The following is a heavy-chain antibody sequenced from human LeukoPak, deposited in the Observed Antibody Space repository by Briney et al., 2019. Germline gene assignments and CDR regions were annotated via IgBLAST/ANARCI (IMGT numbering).Heavy chain of an antibody. J-gene: IGHJ3*02. D-gene: IGHD6-13*01. CDR1: GYTFTGYY. V-gene: IGHV1-69*06. CDR3: AREGEQQLGPRRGDAFDI. Sequence: SVKVSCKASGYTFTGYYMHWVRQAPGQGLEWMGGIIPIFGTANYAQKFQGRVTITADKSTSTAYMELSSLRSEDTAVYYCAREGEQQLGPRRGDAFDIWGQGTMVTVSS. CDR2: IIPIFGTA.